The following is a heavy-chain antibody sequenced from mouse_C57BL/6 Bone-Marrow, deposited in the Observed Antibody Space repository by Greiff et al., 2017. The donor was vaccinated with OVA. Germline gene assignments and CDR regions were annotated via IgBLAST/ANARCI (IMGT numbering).Heavy chain of an antibody. CDR2: IYTRSGNT. J-gene: IGHJ1*03. D-gene: IGHD1-1*01. CDR1: GYTFPSYG. CDR3: ANYYGSSSLYWYFDV. V-gene: IGHV1-81*01. Sequence: VQLQQSGAELARAGASVKLSCKASGYTFPSYGISWVKQRTGQGLEWIGEIYTRSGNTYYNEKFKGKATLTADKSPSPAYMELRSLTSEDSAVYFCANYYGSSSLYWYFDVWGTGTTVTVSS.